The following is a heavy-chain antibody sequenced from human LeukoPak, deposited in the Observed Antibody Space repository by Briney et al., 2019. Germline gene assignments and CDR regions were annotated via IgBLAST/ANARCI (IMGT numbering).Heavy chain of an antibody. Sequence: ASVKVSCKTSGYTFTNYAIHWVRQAPGQRLEWMGWINVGNVNRKYSEKFQGRVTITRDTSATTAYMELSSLRSEETAVYYCARVTGTYCDYWGQGTLVTVSS. CDR1: GYTFTNYA. CDR2: INVGNVNR. J-gene: IGHJ4*02. CDR3: ARVTGTYCDY. D-gene: IGHD3-9*01. V-gene: IGHV1-3*01.